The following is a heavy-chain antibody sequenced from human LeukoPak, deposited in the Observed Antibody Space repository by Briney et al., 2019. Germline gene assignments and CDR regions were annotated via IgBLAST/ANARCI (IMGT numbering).Heavy chain of an antibody. D-gene: IGHD6-13*01. CDR2: IYTSGST. V-gene: IGHV4-4*07. CDR3: ARQGMLNIAAAGNRRSRKNPSKPGDY. J-gene: IGHJ4*02. CDR1: GGSISSYY. Sequence: TSETLSLTCTVSGGSISSYYWSWIRQPAGKGLEWIGRIYTSGSTNYNPSLKSRVTISVDTSKNQFSLKLSSVTAADTAVYYCARQGMLNIAAAGNRRSRKNPSKPGDYWGQGTLVTVSS.